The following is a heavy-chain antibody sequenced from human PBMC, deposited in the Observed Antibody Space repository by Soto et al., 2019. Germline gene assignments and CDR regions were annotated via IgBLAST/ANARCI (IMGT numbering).Heavy chain of an antibody. CDR2: IDPSDSYT. CDR3: AREEIGSSSYYGMDV. V-gene: IGHV5-10-1*01. J-gene: IGHJ6*02. CDR1: GYSFTSYW. D-gene: IGHD6-6*01. Sequence: PGESLKISCKGSGYSFTSYWISWVRQMPGKGLEWMGRIDPSDSYTNYSPSFQGHVTISADKSISTAHLQWSSLKASDTAMYYCAREEIGSSSYYGMDVWGQGTTVTVSS.